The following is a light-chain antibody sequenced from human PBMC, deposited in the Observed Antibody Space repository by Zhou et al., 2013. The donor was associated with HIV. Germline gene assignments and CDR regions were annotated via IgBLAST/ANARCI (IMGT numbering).Light chain of an antibody. V-gene: IGKV3-20*01. CDR3: QQYADSQMYT. Sequence: EIVLTQSPGTLSLSPGERATLSCRASQSVSNNFLAWYQQKPGQAPGLLISGASSRAAGIPDRFSGSGSGTDFTLTISRLEPEDFAVYSCQQYADSQMYTFGQGTKLEIK. CDR1: QSVSNNF. CDR2: GAS. J-gene: IGKJ2*01.